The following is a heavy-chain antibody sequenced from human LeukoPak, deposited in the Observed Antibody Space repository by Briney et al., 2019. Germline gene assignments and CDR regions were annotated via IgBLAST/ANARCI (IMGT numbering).Heavy chain of an antibody. CDR1: GYTFTDYY. Sequence: ASVKVSCKVSGYTFTDYYMHWVQQAPGKGLEWMGLVDPEDGETIYAEEFQGRVTITADTSTDTAYMELSSLRSEDTAVYYCATVYTASASYYFDYWGQGTLVTVSS. D-gene: IGHD5-18*01. CDR3: ATVYTASASYYFDY. CDR2: VDPEDGET. J-gene: IGHJ4*02. V-gene: IGHV1-69-2*01.